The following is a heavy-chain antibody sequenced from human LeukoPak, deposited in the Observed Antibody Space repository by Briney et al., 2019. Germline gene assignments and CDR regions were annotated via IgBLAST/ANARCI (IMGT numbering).Heavy chain of an antibody. CDR1: GGSISSYY. D-gene: IGHD6-6*01. V-gene: IGHV4-59*08. CDR3: ARNGQLDPGYYYMDV. CDR2: IYYSGST. J-gene: IGHJ6*03. Sequence: SETLSLTCTVSGGSISSYYWSWIRQPPGKGLEWIGYIYYSGSTNYNPSLKSRVTISVDTSKNQFSLKLSSVTAADTAVYYCARNGQLDPGYYYMDVWGKGTTVTVSS.